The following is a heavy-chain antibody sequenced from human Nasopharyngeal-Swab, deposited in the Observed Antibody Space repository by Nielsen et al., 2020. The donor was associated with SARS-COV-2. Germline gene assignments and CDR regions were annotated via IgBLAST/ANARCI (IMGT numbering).Heavy chain of an antibody. D-gene: IGHD2-2*01. V-gene: IGHV4-59*12. J-gene: IGHJ4*02. CDR1: PGSISGYY. CDR3: ARGQYQMLTGYYLDR. CDR2: ITDSGGT. Sequence: SETLSLTCTVSPGSISGYYWTWIRQTPKKGLEWIAFITDSGGTNYNPSLKSRVTISLGTSKSHFSLKVRSVTAADTAVYFCARGQYQMLTGYYLDRWGQGTLVTVAS.